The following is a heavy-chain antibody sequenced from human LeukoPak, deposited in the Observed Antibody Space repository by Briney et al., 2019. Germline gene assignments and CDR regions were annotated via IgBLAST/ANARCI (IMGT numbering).Heavy chain of an antibody. CDR1: GGSISSYY. CDR3: ATKQVKYSYGYCFDY. D-gene: IGHD5-18*01. V-gene: IGHV4-59*01. CDR2: IYYSGST. Sequence: SETLSLTCTVSGGSISSYYWSWIRQPPGKGLEWIGYIYYSGSTNYNPSLKSRVTISVDTSKNQFSLKLSSVTAADTAVYYRATKQVKYSYGYCFDYWGQGTLVTVSS. J-gene: IGHJ4*02.